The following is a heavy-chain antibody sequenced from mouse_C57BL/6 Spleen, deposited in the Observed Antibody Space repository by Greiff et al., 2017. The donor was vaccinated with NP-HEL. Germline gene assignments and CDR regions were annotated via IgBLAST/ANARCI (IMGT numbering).Heavy chain of an antibody. D-gene: IGHD1-1*02. CDR1: GFTFSSYA. Sequence: EVQLVESGGGLVKPGGSLKLSCAASGFTFSSYAMSWVRQTPEKRLEWVATISDGGSYTYYPDNVKGRFTISRDNAKNNLYLQMSHLKSEDTAMYYCARGRGGYYWGQGTTLTVSS. CDR2: ISDGGSYT. V-gene: IGHV5-4*01. CDR3: ARGRGGYY. J-gene: IGHJ2*01.